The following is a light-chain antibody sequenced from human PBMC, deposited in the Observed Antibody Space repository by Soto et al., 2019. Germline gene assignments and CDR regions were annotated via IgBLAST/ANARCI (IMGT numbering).Light chain of an antibody. CDR1: QSVSSN. CDR3: QQYGSSGT. V-gene: IGKV3-15*01. J-gene: IGKJ1*01. Sequence: VMTQSPATLSVSPGERAALSCRASQSVSSNLAWYQQKPGQAPRLLIYHASTRATAVPARFTASGSGTEFTLTISSLQSEDFAVYYCQQYGSSGTFGQGTKVDIK. CDR2: HAS.